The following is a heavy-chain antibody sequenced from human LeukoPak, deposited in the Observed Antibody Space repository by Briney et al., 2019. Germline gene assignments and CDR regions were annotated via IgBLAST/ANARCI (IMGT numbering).Heavy chain of an antibody. CDR3: AREGTTYYYDSSVLENWFDP. CDR1: GFTFSSYS. D-gene: IGHD3-22*01. J-gene: IGHJ5*02. CDR2: ISSSGSTI. V-gene: IGHV3-48*04. Sequence: PGGSLRLSCAASGFTFSSYSMNWVRQAPGKGLEWVSYISSSGSTIYYADSVKGRFTISRDNAKNSLYLQMNSLRAEDTAVYYCAREGTTYYYDSSVLENWFDPWGQGTLVTVSS.